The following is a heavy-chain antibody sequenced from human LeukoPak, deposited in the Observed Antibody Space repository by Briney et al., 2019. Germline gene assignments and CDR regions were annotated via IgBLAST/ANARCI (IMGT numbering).Heavy chain of an antibody. Sequence: PSETLSLTCSVSGGSISSYYWNWIRQPAGKGLEWIGRINFSGNTNYNPSPESRVFMSIDMSKIQFSLNLNSVTVADTAVYYCARDREGGWGSGAFDIWGQGTMVTVSS. CDR3: ARDREGGWGSGAFDI. J-gene: IGHJ3*02. CDR1: GGSISSYY. CDR2: INFSGNT. V-gene: IGHV4-4*07. D-gene: IGHD7-27*01.